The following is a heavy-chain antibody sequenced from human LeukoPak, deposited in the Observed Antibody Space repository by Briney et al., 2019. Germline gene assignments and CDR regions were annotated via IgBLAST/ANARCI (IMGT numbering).Heavy chain of an antibody. D-gene: IGHD4-11*01. J-gene: IGHJ4*02. CDR3: ARGLTVTTPSY. V-gene: IGHV4-34*01. CDR2: INHSGST. Sequence: SETLSLTCAVYGGSFSGYYWSWIRQPPGKGLEWIGEINHSGSTNYNPSLKSRVTISVDTSKNQFSLKLSSVTAADTAVYYCARGLTVTTPSYWGQGSLVTVSS. CDR1: GGSFSGYY.